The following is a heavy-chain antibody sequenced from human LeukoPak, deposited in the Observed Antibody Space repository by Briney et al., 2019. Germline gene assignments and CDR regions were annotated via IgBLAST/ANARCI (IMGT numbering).Heavy chain of an antibody. CDR2: IKQDGSEK. CDR1: GFTFSSYW. CDR3: LPEGGHRDS. D-gene: IGHD3-16*01. Sequence: PGGSLRLSCAASGFTFSSYWMSWVRQAPGKGLEWVANIKQDGSEKNYMDSVKGRFTISRDNAKNSLYLQMNSLRAEDTAVYYCLPEGGHRDSWGQGTLVTVSS. J-gene: IGHJ4*02. V-gene: IGHV3-7*01.